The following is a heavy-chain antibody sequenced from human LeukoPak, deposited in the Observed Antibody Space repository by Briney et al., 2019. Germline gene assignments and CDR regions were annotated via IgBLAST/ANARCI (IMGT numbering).Heavy chain of an antibody. V-gene: IGHV4-39*01. D-gene: IGHD3-22*01. Sequence: SETLSLTCTVSGGSISTSNYNWGWIRQPPGKGLEWIGTIFHSGSTYYNPSLKSRVTISVDTSRNQFSLKLSSVNAADTAVYYCARFYYDSRSYPDYYYYMDVWGKGTTVTVSS. CDR3: ARFYYDSRSYPDYYYYMDV. J-gene: IGHJ6*03. CDR2: IFHSGST. CDR1: GGSISTSNYN.